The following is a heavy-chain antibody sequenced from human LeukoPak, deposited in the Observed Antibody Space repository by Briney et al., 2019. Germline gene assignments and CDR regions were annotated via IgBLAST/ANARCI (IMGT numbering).Heavy chain of an antibody. D-gene: IGHD2-2*01. V-gene: IGHV4-30-4*08. Sequence: PSXXLSLTCTVSGGSISSGDYYWSWIRQPPGKGLEWIGYIYYSGSTYYNPSLKSRVTISVDTSKNQFSLKLSSVTAADTAVYYCAREARGQLLYWFDPWGQGTLVTVSS. J-gene: IGHJ5*02. CDR2: IYYSGST. CDR3: AREARGQLLYWFDP. CDR1: GGSISSGDYY.